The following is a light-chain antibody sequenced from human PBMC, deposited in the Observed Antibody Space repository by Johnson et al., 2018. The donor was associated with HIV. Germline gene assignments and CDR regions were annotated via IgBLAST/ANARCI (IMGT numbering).Light chain of an antibody. V-gene: IGLV1-51*02. J-gene: IGLJ1*01. CDR1: SSNIGNNY. CDR2: ENN. CDR3: GTWDSSLSVYV. Sequence: VLTQPPSVSAAPGQKVTISCSGSSSNIGNNYVSWYQQLPGTAPKLLIYENNKRPSGIPDRFSGSKSATSATLGITGLQTGDEADYYCGTWDSSLSVYVFGTGTKVTVL.